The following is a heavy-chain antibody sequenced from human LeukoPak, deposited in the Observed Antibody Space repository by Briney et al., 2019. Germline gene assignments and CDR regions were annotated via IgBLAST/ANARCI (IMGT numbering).Heavy chain of an antibody. J-gene: IGHJ3*02. V-gene: IGHV3-33*01. CDR2: IWYDGSNK. Sequence: GGSLRLSCAASGFTFSSYGMHWVRQAPGKGLEWVAVIWYDGSNKYYADSVKGRFTISRDNSENTLYLQMNSLRAEDTAVYYCARDRKTAHDAFDIWGQGTMVTVSS. CDR3: ARDRKTAHDAFDI. CDR1: GFTFSSYG.